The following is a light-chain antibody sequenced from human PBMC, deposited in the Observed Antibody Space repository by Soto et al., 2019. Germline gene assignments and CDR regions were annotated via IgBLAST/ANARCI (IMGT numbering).Light chain of an antibody. CDR3: QKYGGSFIT. Sequence: EIVLTQSPGTLSLSPGERGTLSFRASQSIVGNYLAWYQQKPGQAPRLLIYGASSRAAGIPDRFTGSGTGTDFTLTITRLEPEDFAVYYCQKYGGSFITFGQGTRLEI. CDR1: QSIVGNY. J-gene: IGKJ5*01. V-gene: IGKV3-20*01. CDR2: GAS.